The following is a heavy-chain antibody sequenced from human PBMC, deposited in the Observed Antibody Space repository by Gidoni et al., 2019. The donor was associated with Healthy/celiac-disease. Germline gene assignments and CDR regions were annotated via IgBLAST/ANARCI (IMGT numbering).Heavy chain of an antibody. CDR3: AKGKGAAAGTLDY. CDR2: ISWNSGSI. Sequence: EVQLVESGGGLVQPGRSLRLSCAASGFTFDDYAMHWVRQAPGKGLEWGSGISWNSGSIGYADSVKGRFTISRDNAKNSLYLQMNSLRAEDTALYYCAKGKGAAAGTLDYWGQGTLVTVSS. D-gene: IGHD6-13*01. V-gene: IGHV3-9*01. CDR1: GFTFDDYA. J-gene: IGHJ4*02.